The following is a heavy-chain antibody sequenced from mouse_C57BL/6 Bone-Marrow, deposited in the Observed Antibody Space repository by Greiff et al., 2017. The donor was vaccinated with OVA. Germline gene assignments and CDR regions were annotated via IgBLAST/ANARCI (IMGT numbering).Heavy chain of an antibody. J-gene: IGHJ2*01. CDR2: IYPRSGNT. Sequence: QVQLKQSGAELARPGASVKLSCKASGYTFTSYGISWVKQRTGQGLEWIGEIYPRSGNTYYNEKFKGKATLTADKSSSTAYMELRSLTSEDSAVYFCRTTRVDYWGQGTTLTVSS. CDR1: GYTFTSYG. V-gene: IGHV1-81*01. D-gene: IGHD1-1*01. CDR3: RTTRVDY.